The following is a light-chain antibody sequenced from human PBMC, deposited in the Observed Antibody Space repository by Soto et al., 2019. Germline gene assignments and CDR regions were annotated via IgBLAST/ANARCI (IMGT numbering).Light chain of an antibody. V-gene: IGKV3-20*01. CDR3: QQHGRSRVT. CDR1: QSVSSNY. J-gene: IGKJ1*01. Sequence: EIVLTQSPGTLSLSPGERATLSCRASQSVSSNYLGWYQQKPGQAPRLLIYGASSRATGIPDRFSGSGSGTDFTLSLSRVEPEDFAVYYCQQHGRSRVTFGQGTKVEIK. CDR2: GAS.